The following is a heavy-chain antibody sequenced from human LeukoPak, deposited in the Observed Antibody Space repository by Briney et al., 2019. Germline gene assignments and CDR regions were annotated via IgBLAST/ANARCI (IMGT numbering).Heavy chain of an antibody. J-gene: IGHJ5*02. Sequence: SETLSLTCAVYGGSFSVYYWSWIRQPPGKGLEWIGEINHSGSTNYNPSLKSRVTISVDTSKNQFSLKLSSVTAADTAVYYCARVDSGYDYGWFDPWGQGTLVTVSS. D-gene: IGHD5-12*01. CDR2: INHSGST. V-gene: IGHV4-34*01. CDR3: ARVDSGYDYGWFDP. CDR1: GGSFSVYY.